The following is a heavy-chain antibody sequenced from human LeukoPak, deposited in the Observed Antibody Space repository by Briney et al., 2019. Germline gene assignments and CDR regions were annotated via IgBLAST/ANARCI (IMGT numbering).Heavy chain of an antibody. J-gene: IGHJ4*02. CDR3: ASRRIVATISISDY. CDR1: GGSISSYY. V-gene: IGHV4-59*01. D-gene: IGHD5-12*01. Sequence: SETLSLTCTVSGGSISSYYWSWIRQPPGKGLEWIGYIYYSGSTNYNPSLKSRVTISVDTSKNQFSLKLSSVTAADTAVYYCASRRIVATISISDYWGQGTLVTVSS. CDR2: IYYSGST.